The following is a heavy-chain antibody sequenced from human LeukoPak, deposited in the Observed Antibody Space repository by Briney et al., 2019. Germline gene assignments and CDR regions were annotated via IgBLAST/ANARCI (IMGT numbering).Heavy chain of an antibody. Sequence: GASVKVSCKISGYTLTELSMHWVRQAPGKGLEWMGGFDPEDGETIYAQKFQGRVTMTEDTSTDTAYMELSSLRSEDTAVYYCATTSLGSGWYRDDAFDIWGQGTMVTVSS. CDR3: ATTSLGSGWYRDDAFDI. V-gene: IGHV1-24*01. CDR2: FDPEDGET. J-gene: IGHJ3*02. D-gene: IGHD6-19*01. CDR1: GYTLTELS.